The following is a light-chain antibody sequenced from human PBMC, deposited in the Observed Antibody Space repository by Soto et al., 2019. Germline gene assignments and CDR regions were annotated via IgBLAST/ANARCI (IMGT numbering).Light chain of an antibody. CDR1: QSISSY. J-gene: IGKJ2*01. CDR2: AAS. CDR3: QQSYSTQYT. V-gene: IGKV1-39*01. Sequence: DIQMTQSPSSLSASVGDRVTITCRASQSISSYLDWYQQKPGKAPKLLIYAASSLQSVVPSSFSGSGYGTDVTLTISSLQPEDFATYYCQQSYSTQYTFGQGTKLEIK.